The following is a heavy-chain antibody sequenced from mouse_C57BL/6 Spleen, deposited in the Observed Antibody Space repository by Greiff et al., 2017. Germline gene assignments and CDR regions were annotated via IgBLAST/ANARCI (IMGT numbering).Heavy chain of an antibody. Sequence: EVHLVESGEGLVKPGGSLKLSCAASGFTFSSYAMSWVRQTPEKRLEWVAYISSGGDYIYYADTVKGRFTISRDNARNTLYLQMSSLKSEDTAMYYCTRDPYGYDGYFDVWGTGTTVTVSS. D-gene: IGHD2-2*01. CDR2: ISSGGDYI. CDR3: TRDPYGYDGYFDV. V-gene: IGHV5-9-1*02. J-gene: IGHJ1*03. CDR1: GFTFSSYA.